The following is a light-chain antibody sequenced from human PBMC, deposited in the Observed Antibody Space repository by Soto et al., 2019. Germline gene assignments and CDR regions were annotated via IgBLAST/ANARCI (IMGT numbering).Light chain of an antibody. V-gene: IGLV2-23*02. J-gene: IGLJ3*02. CDR1: SSDIWSYNL. Sequence: QSALTQPASVSGSPGQSITISCTGTSSDIWSYNLVSWYQHHPGKAPQLIIYEVTKRPSGVSGHFSGSKSGNTASLTISGLQAEDEADYYCCSYARSNPFWVFGGGTKLTVL. CDR2: EVT. CDR3: CSYARSNPFWV.